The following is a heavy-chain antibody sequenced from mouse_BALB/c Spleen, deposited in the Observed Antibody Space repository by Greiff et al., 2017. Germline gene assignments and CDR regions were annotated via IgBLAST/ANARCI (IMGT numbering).Heavy chain of an antibody. CDR3: TRGGTNAWFAY. CDR2: INPSNGGT. CDR1: GYTFTSSY. Sequence: QVQLQQSGAELVKPGASVKLSCKASGYTFTSSYMYWVKQRPGQGLEWIGEINPSNGGTNFNEKFKSKATLTVDKSSSTAYMQLSSLTSEDSAVYYCTRGGTNAWFAYWGQGTLVTVSA. J-gene: IGHJ3*01. V-gene: IGHV1S81*02. D-gene: IGHD2-14*01.